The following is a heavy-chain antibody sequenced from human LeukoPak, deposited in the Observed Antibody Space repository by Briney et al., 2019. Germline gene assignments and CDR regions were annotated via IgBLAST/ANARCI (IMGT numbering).Heavy chain of an antibody. CDR1: GGSFSDYY. D-gene: IGHD5-24*01. CDR3: ARGRRDGYNLRNFDY. Sequence: SETLSLTCAVYGGSFSDYYWSWVRQPPGKGLEWVGEINQSGTTNYNPSLKSRVTISVDTSKNQFSLKLSSVTAADTAVYYCARGRRDGYNLRNFDYWGQGTLVTVSS. V-gene: IGHV4-34*01. CDR2: INQSGTT. J-gene: IGHJ4*02.